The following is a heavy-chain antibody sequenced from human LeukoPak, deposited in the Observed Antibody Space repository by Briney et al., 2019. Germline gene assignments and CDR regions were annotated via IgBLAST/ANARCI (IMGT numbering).Heavy chain of an antibody. V-gene: IGHV3-30*02. J-gene: IGHJ3*02. CDR3: ARRYYDFWSAKPDAFDI. D-gene: IGHD3-3*01. CDR2: IRYDGSNK. Sequence: EGSLRLSCAASGFTFSSYGMHWVRQAPGKGLEWVAFIRYDGSNKYYADSVKGRFTISRDNAKNSLYLQMNSLRAEDTAVYYCARRYYDFWSAKPDAFDIWGQGTMVTVSS. CDR1: GFTFSSYG.